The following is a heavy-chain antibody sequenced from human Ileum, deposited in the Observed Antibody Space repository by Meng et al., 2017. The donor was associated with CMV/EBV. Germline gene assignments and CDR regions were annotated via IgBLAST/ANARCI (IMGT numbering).Heavy chain of an antibody. CDR1: GGSISSYY. D-gene: IGHD1-14*01. CDR2: IYYSGST. Sequence: SETLSLTCTVSGGSISSYYWSWIRQPPGKGLEWIGYIYYSGSTNYNPSLKSRVTISVDTSKNQFSLKLSSVTAADTAVYYCARGPGSRHYFDNWGQGTQVTVSS. J-gene: IGHJ4*01. V-gene: IGHV4-59*01. CDR3: ARGPGSRHYFDN.